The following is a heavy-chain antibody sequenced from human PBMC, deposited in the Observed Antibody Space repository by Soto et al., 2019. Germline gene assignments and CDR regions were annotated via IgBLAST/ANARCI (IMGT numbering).Heavy chain of an antibody. CDR2: VYHSGTT. Sequence: SETLSLTCAVSGASIGTNNWWSWVRQPPGKGLEWIGEVYHSGTTNCNPSLKSRVTISIDKSKNQFSLTLTSMTAADTTLYYCAVPGRGDFDYWSQGTLVTVSS. V-gene: IGHV4-4*02. CDR1: GASIGTNNW. CDR3: AVPGRGDFDY. J-gene: IGHJ4*02. D-gene: IGHD5-12*01.